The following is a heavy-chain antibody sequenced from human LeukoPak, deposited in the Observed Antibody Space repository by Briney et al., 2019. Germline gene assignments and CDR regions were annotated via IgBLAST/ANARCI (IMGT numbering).Heavy chain of an antibody. J-gene: IGHJ3*02. D-gene: IGHD1-14*01. CDR1: GYTFTSYA. V-gene: IGHV1-3*01. CDR2: INAGNGNT. Sequence: ASVKVSCKASGYTFTSYAMHWVRQAPGQRLEWMGWINAGNGNTKYSQKFQGRVTITRDTSASTAYMELSSLRSEDTAVYYCAREAETKIGAFDIWGQGTMVTVSS. CDR3: AREAETKIGAFDI.